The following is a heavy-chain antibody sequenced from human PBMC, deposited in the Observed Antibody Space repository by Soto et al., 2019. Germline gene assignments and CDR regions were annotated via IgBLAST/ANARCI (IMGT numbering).Heavy chain of an antibody. D-gene: IGHD2-15*01. Sequence: SVKDSCEASGYTFTGYYMHWGRQAPVQGLEWMGWINPNSGGTNYAQKFQGRVTMTRDTSISTAYMELSRLRSDDTAVYYCARDPRGYCSGGSCYSGFDPWGQGTLVTVSS. V-gene: IGHV1-2*02. CDR1: GYTFTGYY. CDR2: INPNSGGT. J-gene: IGHJ5*02. CDR3: ARDPRGYCSGGSCYSGFDP.